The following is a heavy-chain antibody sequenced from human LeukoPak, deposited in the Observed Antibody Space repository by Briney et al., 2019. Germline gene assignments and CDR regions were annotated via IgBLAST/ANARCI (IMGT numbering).Heavy chain of an antibody. CDR3: ARVGATGSWPFDY. J-gene: IGHJ4*02. D-gene: IGHD6-13*01. CDR2: IYYSGTT. Sequence: SETLSLTCIASDYSISSGYYWGWIRQPPGKGLEWIANIYYSGTTYYNPSLKSRLTISIDTSKSHFSLKLSSVTAADTALYYCARVGATGSWPFDYWGQGTLVTVSS. V-gene: IGHV4-38-2*02. CDR1: DYSISSGYY.